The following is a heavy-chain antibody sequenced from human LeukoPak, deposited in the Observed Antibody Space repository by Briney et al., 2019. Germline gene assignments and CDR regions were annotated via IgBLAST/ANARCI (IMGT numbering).Heavy chain of an antibody. Sequence: ASVKVSFKSSGYTFSVYYIHWVRQAPGQGLEWMGWINPNTGGTNFAQNFQGRVTMTTVTSISTAYMELSRLRSDDTAVYYCARVVDILTGHDTALDYWGQGTLVTVSS. CDR1: GYTFSVYY. CDR2: INPNTGGT. V-gene: IGHV1-2*02. CDR3: ARVVDILTGHDTALDY. D-gene: IGHD3-9*01. J-gene: IGHJ4*02.